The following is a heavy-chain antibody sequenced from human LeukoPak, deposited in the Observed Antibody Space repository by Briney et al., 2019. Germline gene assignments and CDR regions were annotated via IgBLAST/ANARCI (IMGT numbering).Heavy chain of an antibody. Sequence: GGSLRLSCAASGFTFSSYSMNWVRQAPGKGLEWVSYISSRSSTIYYADSVKGRFTISRDNAKNSLYLQMNSLRDEDTAVYYCARSRCSGGSCYAWGAAFDFWGQGTMVTVSS. CDR3: ARSRCSGGSCYAWGAAFDF. J-gene: IGHJ3*01. V-gene: IGHV3-48*02. CDR1: GFTFSSYS. D-gene: IGHD2-15*01. CDR2: ISSRSSTI.